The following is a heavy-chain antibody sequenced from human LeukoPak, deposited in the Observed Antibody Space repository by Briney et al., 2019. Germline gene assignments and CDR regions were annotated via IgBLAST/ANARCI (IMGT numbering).Heavy chain of an antibody. CDR2: IYTSGNT. V-gene: IGHV4-4*07. J-gene: IGHJ6*03. CDR3: ARDSLRGVVGLDYMDV. D-gene: IGHD3-10*01. CDR1: GGSISNHK. Sequence: PSETLSLTCTVSGGSISNHKWSWIRQPAGKGLEWIGRIYTSGNTNYNPSLKSRVTMSVDTSKNQFSLKLSSVTAADTAVYYCARDSLRGVVGLDYMDVWGKGTTVTVSS.